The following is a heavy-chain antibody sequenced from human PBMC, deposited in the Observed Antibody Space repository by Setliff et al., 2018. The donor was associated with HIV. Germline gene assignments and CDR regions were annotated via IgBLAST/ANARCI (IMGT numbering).Heavy chain of an antibody. CDR1: GGSISSSSYY. D-gene: IGHD3-22*01. V-gene: IGHV4-39*01. Sequence: TLSLTCTVSGGSISSSSYYWGWIRQPPGKGLEWIGSIYYSGSTYYNPSLKGRVTISVDTSKNQFSLKLSSVTAADTAVYYCARQVAYYYDSSGYYYDYYYYMDVWGKGT. CDR2: IYYSGST. J-gene: IGHJ6*03. CDR3: ARQVAYYYDSSGYYYDYYYYMDV.